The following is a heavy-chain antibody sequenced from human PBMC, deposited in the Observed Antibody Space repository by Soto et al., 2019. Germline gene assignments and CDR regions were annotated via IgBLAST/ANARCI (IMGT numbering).Heavy chain of an antibody. D-gene: IGHD1-26*01. V-gene: IGHV4-34*01. CDR2: SNDSGSA. CDR3: ARVGVGTTWDY. J-gene: IGHJ4*02. Sequence: PSETLSLTCAVYGGSFSCHYWTWIRQPPGKGLEWIGESNDSGSAKYTPSLKGRVTISIDTSKNQFSLKLRSVTAADTAVYYCARVGVGTTWDYWGQGTLVTVSS. CDR1: GGSFSCHY.